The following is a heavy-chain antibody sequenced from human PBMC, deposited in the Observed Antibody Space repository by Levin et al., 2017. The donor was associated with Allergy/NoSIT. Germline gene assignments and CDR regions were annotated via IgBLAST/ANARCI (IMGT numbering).Heavy chain of an antibody. CDR1: GGAISSGGYY. Sequence: SETLSLTCSVSGGAISSGGYYWGWIRQLPGKGLEWIGHIYYSGTVYYNPSLRSRVGISVDTSENRFSLKLISVTAADTAVYYCSRSRRVGTYYYDSSQYSFDYWGQGALVTVSS. CDR2: IYYSGTV. D-gene: IGHD3-22*01. V-gene: IGHV4-31*03. J-gene: IGHJ4*02. CDR3: SRSRRVGTYYYDSSQYSFDY.